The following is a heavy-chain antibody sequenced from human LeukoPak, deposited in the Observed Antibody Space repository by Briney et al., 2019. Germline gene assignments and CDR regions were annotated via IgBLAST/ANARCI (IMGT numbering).Heavy chain of an antibody. D-gene: IGHD5-12*01. CDR2: FDPEDGET. CDR3: AHWESGYDLFDY. Sequence: ASVKVSCKVSGYTLTELSMHWVRQAPGKGLEWMGGFDPEDGETIYAQKFQGRVTMTEDTSTDTAYMKLSSLRSEDTAVYYCAHWESGYDLFDYWGQGTLVTVSS. V-gene: IGHV1-24*01. CDR1: GYTLTELS. J-gene: IGHJ4*02.